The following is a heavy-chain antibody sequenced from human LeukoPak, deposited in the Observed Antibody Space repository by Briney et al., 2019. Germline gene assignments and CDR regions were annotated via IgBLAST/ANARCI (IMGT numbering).Heavy chain of an antibody. D-gene: IGHD3-10*01. J-gene: IGHJ4*02. CDR3: AREIFGSGSYPDY. Sequence: GRSLRLSCGASGFSFRTYAMHWVPQAPGKGLEWVALIWHDASHTFTGPVKGRFTLSRDNSQNTVYLQMNSLGGEDTAVYYCAREIFGSGSYPDYWGQGTLVTVSS. V-gene: IGHV3-33*01. CDR1: GFSFRTYA. CDR2: IWHDASHT.